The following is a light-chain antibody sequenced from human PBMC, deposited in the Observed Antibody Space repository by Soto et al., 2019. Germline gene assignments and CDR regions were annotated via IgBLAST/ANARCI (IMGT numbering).Light chain of an antibody. CDR1: QGIANF. CDR3: QQLNSFPIP. J-gene: IGKJ3*01. Sequence: IHLTQSPSSLSASVGDRDTISCRASQGIANFLAWYQQKPVKAPKLLIYAASTLQSGVPSRFSGSGSGTDFTLTISSLQPEDFATYYCQQLNSFPIPFGPGTKVDIK. CDR2: AAS. V-gene: IGKV1-9*01.